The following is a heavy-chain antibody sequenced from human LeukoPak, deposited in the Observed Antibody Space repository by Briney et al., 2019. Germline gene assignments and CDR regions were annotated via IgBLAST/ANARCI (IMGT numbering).Heavy chain of an antibody. CDR2: ISSNGGST. Sequence: PGGSLRLSCAASGFTFSSYAMHWVRQAPGKGLEYVSAISSNGGSTYYANSVKGRFTISRDNSKNTLYLQMGSLRAEDTAVYYCARTTNYGSGSYFYYYYYMDVWGKGTTVTVSS. CDR3: ARTTNYGSGSYFYYYYYMDV. CDR1: GFTFSSYA. J-gene: IGHJ6*03. V-gene: IGHV3-64*01. D-gene: IGHD3-10*01.